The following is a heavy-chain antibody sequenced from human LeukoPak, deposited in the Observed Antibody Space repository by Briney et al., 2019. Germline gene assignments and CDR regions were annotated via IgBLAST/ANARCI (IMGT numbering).Heavy chain of an antibody. Sequence: SETLSLTCTVSGGSISSYYWTWIRQPPGKGLEWIGFIHYSGSTNYNPSLKSRVTISVDTSKNQFSLKLTSVTAADTAVYYCVRDSGTAARPLDYWGQGSLVTVSS. D-gene: IGHD6-6*01. CDR3: VRDSGTAARPLDY. CDR2: IHYSGST. J-gene: IGHJ4*02. V-gene: IGHV4-59*01. CDR1: GGSISSYY.